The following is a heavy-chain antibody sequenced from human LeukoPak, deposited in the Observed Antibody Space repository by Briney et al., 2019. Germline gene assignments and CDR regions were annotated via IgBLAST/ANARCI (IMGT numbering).Heavy chain of an antibody. Sequence: PSETLSLTCAVYGGSFSGYYWSWIRQPPGKGLEWIGEINHSGSTNYNPSLKSRVTISVDTSKNQFSLKLSSVTAADTAVYYCARGLPGYSGYLLGGSWFDPWGQGTLVTVSS. J-gene: IGHJ5*02. CDR1: GGSFSGYY. CDR3: ARGLPGYSGYLLGGSWFDP. V-gene: IGHV4-34*01. D-gene: IGHD5-12*01. CDR2: INHSGST.